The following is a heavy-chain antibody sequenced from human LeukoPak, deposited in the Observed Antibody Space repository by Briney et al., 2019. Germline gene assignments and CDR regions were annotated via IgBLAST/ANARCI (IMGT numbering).Heavy chain of an antibody. Sequence: SETLSLTCTVSGYSISSSYYWGWFRQPPGKGLEWIGSIYYSGSTYYNPSLKSRVTISVDTSKNQFSLKLSSVTAADTAVYYCASVSRGSGSYYYYYYMDVWGKGTTVTVSS. CDR1: GYSISSSYY. J-gene: IGHJ6*03. CDR2: IYYSGST. CDR3: ASVSRGSGSYYYYYYMDV. V-gene: IGHV4-38-2*02. D-gene: IGHD3-10*01.